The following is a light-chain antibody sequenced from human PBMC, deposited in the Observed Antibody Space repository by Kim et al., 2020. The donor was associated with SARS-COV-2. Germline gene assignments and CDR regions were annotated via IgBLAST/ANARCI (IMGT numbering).Light chain of an antibody. V-gene: IGLV1-40*01. CDR3: QSYDSSLSGYV. Sequence: QSVLTQPPSVSGAPGQRVTISCTGSSSNIGAGYDVHWYQQLPGTAPKLLIYGNSNRPSGVPDRVSGSKSGTSASLAITGLQAEDEADYYCQSYDSSLSGYVFGTGTKVTFL. CDR1: SSNIGAGYD. CDR2: GNS. J-gene: IGLJ1*01.